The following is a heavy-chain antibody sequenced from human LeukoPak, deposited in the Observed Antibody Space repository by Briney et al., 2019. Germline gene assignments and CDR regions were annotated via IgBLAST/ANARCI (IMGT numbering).Heavy chain of an antibody. Sequence: SETLSLTCAVYGGSFSGYYWSWIRQPPGKGLEWIGEINHSGSTNYNPSLKSRVTISVDTSKNQFSLKLSSVTAADTAVYYCARWTRGYCSSTSCRPSRYYYYGMDVWGQGTTVTVSS. CDR3: ARWTRGYCSSTSCRPSRYYYYGMDV. CDR2: INHSGST. V-gene: IGHV4-34*01. J-gene: IGHJ6*02. CDR1: GGSFSGYY. D-gene: IGHD2-2*01.